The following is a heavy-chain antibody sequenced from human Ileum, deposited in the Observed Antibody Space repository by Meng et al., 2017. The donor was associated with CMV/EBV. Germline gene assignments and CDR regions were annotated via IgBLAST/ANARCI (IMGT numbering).Heavy chain of an antibody. CDR1: GLTFSSYA. CDR3: AKDKDSSSWYGHFQH. D-gene: IGHD6-13*01. V-gene: IGHV3-23*01. CDR2: VTASGGGT. J-gene: IGHJ1*01. Sequence: GESLKISCAASGLTFSSYAMSWVRQAPGKGLEWVSSVTASGGGTFYADSVQGRFAISRDNSKNTLYLQMNSLRAEDTAVYYCAKDKDSSSWYGHFQHWGQGTLVTVSS.